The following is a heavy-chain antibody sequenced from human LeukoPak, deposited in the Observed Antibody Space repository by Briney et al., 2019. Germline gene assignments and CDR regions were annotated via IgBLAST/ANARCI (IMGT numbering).Heavy chain of an antibody. CDR2: IYHSETT. CDR1: GYSISSGYY. CDR3: ARVGLAAGYYFDY. V-gene: IGHV4-38-2*02. Sequence: SETLSLTCTVSGYSISSGYYWGWIRQPPGKGLEWIGIIYHSETTYYNPSLKSRVTISVDTSKNQFSLKLSSVTAADTAVYYCARVGLAAGYYFDYWGQGTLVTVSS. D-gene: IGHD6-13*01. J-gene: IGHJ4*02.